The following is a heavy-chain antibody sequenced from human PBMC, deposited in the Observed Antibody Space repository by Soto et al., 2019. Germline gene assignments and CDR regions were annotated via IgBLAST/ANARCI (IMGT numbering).Heavy chain of an antibody. Sequence: ASVKVSCKASGYTFTSYARHWVRQAPGQRLEWMGWINAGNGNTKYSQKFQGRVTITRDTSTSTAYMELSSLRSDDTAVYYCARGYFYGSGSPPPGGLAVPGQGTKVTGSS. CDR3: ARGYFYGSGSPPPGGLAV. CDR1: GYTFTSYA. CDR2: INAGNGNT. J-gene: IGHJ6*02. V-gene: IGHV1-3*01. D-gene: IGHD3-10*01.